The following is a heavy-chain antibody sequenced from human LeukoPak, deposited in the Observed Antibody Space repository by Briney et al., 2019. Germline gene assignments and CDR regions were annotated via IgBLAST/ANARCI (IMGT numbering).Heavy chain of an antibody. D-gene: IGHD3-22*01. V-gene: IGHV3-7*01. CDR2: IKQDGSEK. J-gene: IGHJ4*02. CDR3: ARESYYSDSSGSFDY. CDR1: KFIFSDYG. Sequence: PGGSLRLSCAASKFIFSDYGMHWVRQAPGKGLEWVANIKQDGSEKYYVDSVKGRFTISRDNAKNSLYLQMNSLRAEDTAVYYCARESYYSDSSGSFDYWGQGTLVTVSS.